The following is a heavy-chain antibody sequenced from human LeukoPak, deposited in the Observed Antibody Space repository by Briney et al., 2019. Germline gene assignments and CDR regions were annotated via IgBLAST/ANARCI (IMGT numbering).Heavy chain of an antibody. CDR3: ARGTRAPTYYDILTGYYGD. CDR1: GYSFIRYA. J-gene: IGHJ4*02. CDR2: VNGGNDKT. V-gene: IGHV1-3*01. D-gene: IGHD3-9*01. Sequence: ASVKVSCKASGYSFIRYALHWVRQAPGQRPEWMGWVNGGNDKTAYSKKFQGRVTITRDSSASTTYMELSSLRPEDTAVYYCARGTRAPTYYDILTGYYGDWGQGTLVTVSS.